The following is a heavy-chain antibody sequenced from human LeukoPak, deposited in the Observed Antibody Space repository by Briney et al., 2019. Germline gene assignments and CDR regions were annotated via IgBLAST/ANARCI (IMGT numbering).Heavy chain of an antibody. CDR2: ISSSSNYI. V-gene: IGHV3-21*01. J-gene: IGHJ4*02. Sequence: GGSLRLSCAASGFTSSSYSINWVRPAPGKGLEWVSSISSSSNYIYYADSVKGRFTISRDNAKNSLYLQMHSLRAEGTAVYYCARAFYDFLTSYLYYLDYWDQGTLVTVYS. CDR3: ARAFYDFLTSYLYYLDY. CDR1: GFTSSSYS. D-gene: IGHD3-9*01.